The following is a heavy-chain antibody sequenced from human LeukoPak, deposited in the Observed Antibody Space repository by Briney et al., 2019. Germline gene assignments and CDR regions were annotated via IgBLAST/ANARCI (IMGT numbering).Heavy chain of an antibody. V-gene: IGHV3-53*01. CDR2: IYSGGST. J-gene: IGHJ4*02. Sequence: GGSLRLSCAASGFAVSSNYMSWVRQAPGKGLEWVSVIYSGGSTYYADPVKGRFTISRDNSKNTLYLQMNSLRAEDTAVYYCARDPITIFGVVKNDYWGQGTLVTVSS. CDR3: ARDPITIFGVVKNDY. CDR1: GFAVSSNY. D-gene: IGHD3-3*01.